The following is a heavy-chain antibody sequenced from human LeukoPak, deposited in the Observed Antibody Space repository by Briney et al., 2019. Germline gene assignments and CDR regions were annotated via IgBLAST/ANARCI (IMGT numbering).Heavy chain of an antibody. V-gene: IGHV3-23*01. CDR1: GFTFSSYA. J-gene: IGHJ4*02. CDR2: ISGSGGST. Sequence: GGSLRLSCAASGFTFSSYAMSWVRQAPGKGLECVSAISGSGGSTYYADSVKGRFTISRDNSKNTLYLQMNSLRAEDTAVYYCAKPGEEDFWSGYHYFDYWGQGTLATVSS. CDR3: AKPGEEDFWSGYHYFDY. D-gene: IGHD3-3*01.